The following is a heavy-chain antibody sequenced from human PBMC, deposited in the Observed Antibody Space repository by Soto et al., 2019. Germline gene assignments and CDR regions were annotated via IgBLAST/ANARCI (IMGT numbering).Heavy chain of an antibody. V-gene: IGHV1-18*01. D-gene: IGHD2-21*02. J-gene: IGHJ4*02. CDR1: GYTFTSYG. CDR3: PRGPQVTDY. Sequence: QVQLVQSGAEVKKPGASVKVSCKASGYTFTSYGISWVRQAPGQGLEWMGWISAYNGNTNYAQKHQGKVTLPTATTTSTAYRRLRRLSSEDTAVYSCPRGPQVTDYWGQGTLVTLSS. CDR2: ISAYNGNT.